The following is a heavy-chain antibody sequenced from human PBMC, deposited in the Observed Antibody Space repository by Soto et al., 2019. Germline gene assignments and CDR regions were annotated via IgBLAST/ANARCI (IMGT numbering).Heavy chain of an antibody. V-gene: IGHV3-30*18. CDR3: AKDPQDHHYYYGMDV. Sequence: QVQLVESGGGVVQPGRSLRLSCAASGFTFSSYGMHWVRQAPGKGLEWVAVISYDGSNKYYADSVKGRFTISRDNSKNTLYLQMNGLRAEDTAVYYCAKDPQDHHYYYGMDVWGQGTTVTVSS. J-gene: IGHJ6*02. CDR1: GFTFSSYG. CDR2: ISYDGSNK.